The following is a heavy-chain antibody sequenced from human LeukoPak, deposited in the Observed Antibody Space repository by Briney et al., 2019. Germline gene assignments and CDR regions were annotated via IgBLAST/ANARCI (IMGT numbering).Heavy chain of an antibody. J-gene: IGHJ3*02. Sequence: SETLSLTCTVSGGSISSYYWSWIREPPGKGLEWIGYISYSGSTNYNPSLKSRVTISVETSKNQFSLKLSSVTAADTAVYYCATTGYRGFDIWGQGTMVTVSS. D-gene: IGHD5-18*01. CDR2: ISYSGST. CDR1: GGSISSYY. V-gene: IGHV4-59*01. CDR3: ATTGYRGFDI.